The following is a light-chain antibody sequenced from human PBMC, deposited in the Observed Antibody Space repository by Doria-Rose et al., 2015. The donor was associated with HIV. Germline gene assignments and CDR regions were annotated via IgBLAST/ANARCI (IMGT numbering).Light chain of an antibody. CDR2: WAS. V-gene: IGKV4-1*01. CDR3: QQYYDTPS. CDR1: QSLLYTSKNY. J-gene: IGKJ3*01. Sequence: DIRVTQSPESLGMSLGERATLNCKSNQSLLYTSKNYLAWYQQKPGQPPKLLIYWASTRQSGVPARFSGSGSGTDFTLTISSLEAEDVAVYYCQQYYDTPSFG.